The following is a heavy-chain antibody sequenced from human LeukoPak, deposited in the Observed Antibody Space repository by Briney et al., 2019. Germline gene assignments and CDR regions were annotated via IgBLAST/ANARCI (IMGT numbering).Heavy chain of an antibody. CDR1: GGTFSSYA. J-gene: IGHJ4*02. Sequence: ASVKVSCKASGGTFSSYAISWVRQATGQGLEWMGWMNPNSGNTGYPQKFQGRVTMTRDTSINTAYMELHSLRSEDTAVYYCARGYSPSIRTTGNDYWGQGTLVTVSS. D-gene: IGHD1-1*01. CDR3: ARGYSPSIRTTGNDY. V-gene: IGHV1-8*02. CDR2: MNPNSGNT.